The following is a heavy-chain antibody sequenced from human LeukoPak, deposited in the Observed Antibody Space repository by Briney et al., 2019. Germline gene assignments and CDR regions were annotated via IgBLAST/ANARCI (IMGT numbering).Heavy chain of an antibody. CDR3: ARGPYCSSTSCSPDWYFDL. J-gene: IGHJ2*01. Sequence: SETLSLTCTVSGGSISSYYWSWIRQAPGKGLEWIGYIYYSGSTNYNPSLKSRVTISVDTSKNQFSLKLSSVTAAGTAVYYCARGPYCSSTSCSPDWYFDLWGRGTLVTVSS. V-gene: IGHV4-59*01. CDR1: GGSISSYY. D-gene: IGHD2-2*01. CDR2: IYYSGST.